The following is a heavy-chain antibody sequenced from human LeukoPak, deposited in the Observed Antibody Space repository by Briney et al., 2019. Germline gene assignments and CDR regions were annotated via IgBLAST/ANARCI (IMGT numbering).Heavy chain of an antibody. D-gene: IGHD1-1*01. J-gene: IGHJ3*02. V-gene: IGHV1-69*13. CDR3: ARDRRQPDAFDI. CDR2: IIPIFGTA. Sequence: SVKVSCKASGGTFSSYAISWVRQAPGQGLEWMGGIIPIFGTANYAQKFQGRVTITADESTSTAYTELSSLRSEDTAVYYCARDRRQPDAFDIWGQGTMVTVSS. CDR1: GGTFSSYA.